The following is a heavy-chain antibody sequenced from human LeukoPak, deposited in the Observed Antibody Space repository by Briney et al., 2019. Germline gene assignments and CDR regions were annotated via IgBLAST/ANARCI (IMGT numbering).Heavy chain of an antibody. CDR3: ARRVYYGDYGFDY. CDR1: GYNFTTYR. Sequence: GESLKISCKGSGYNFTTYRIGWVRQVPGKGLEWMGIIYSGDSDTTYSPAFQGQVTISVDKSITTAYLHWSSLKASDTAVYYCARRVYYGDYGFDYWGQGTLVTVSS. J-gene: IGHJ4*02. V-gene: IGHV5-51*01. CDR2: IYSGDSDT. D-gene: IGHD4-17*01.